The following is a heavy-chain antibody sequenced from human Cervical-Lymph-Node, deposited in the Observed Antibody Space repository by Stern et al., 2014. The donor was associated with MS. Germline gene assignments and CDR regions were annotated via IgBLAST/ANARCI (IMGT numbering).Heavy chain of an antibody. CDR1: GFTFSSYG. D-gene: IGHD2-2*01. J-gene: IGHJ6*02. CDR2: ISYDGSNK. V-gene: IGHV3-30*18. CDR3: AKRLGYCSSTSCQLYYYGMDF. Sequence: MQLVESGGGVVQPGRSLRLSCAASGFTFSSYGMHWVRQAPGKGLEWVAVISYDGSNKYYADSVKGRFTISRYNSSKTLYLQMNSLRAEDTAVYYCAKRLGYCSSTSCQLYYYGMDFWGQGTTVTVSS.